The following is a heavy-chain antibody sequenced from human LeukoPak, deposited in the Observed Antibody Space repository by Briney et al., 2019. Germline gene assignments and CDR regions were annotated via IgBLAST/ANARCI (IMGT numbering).Heavy chain of an antibody. CDR3: ARDRDTMIGDAFDI. D-gene: IGHD3-22*01. CDR2: IYYSGST. Sequence: PSETLSLTCTVSGGSISSYYWSWIRQPPGKGLEWIGYIYYSGSTNYNPSLKSRVTISVDTSKNQFSLKLSSVTAADTAVYYCARDRDTMIGDAFDIWGQGTMVTVSS. CDR1: GGSISSYY. V-gene: IGHV4-59*01. J-gene: IGHJ3*02.